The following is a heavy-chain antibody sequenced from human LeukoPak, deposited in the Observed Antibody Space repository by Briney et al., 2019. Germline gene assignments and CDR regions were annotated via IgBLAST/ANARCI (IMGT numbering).Heavy chain of an antibody. D-gene: IGHD3/OR15-3a*01. CDR1: GFTFSSYG. CDR2: IRYDGSNK. V-gene: IGHV3-30*02. CDR3: AKDPLLDYPTGLDY. J-gene: IGHJ4*02. Sequence: GGSLRLSCAASGFTFSSYGMHWVRQAPGKGLEWVAFIRYDGSNKYYADCVKGLFTISRDNSKNTLYLQMNSLRAEDTAVYYCAKDPLLDYPTGLDYWGQGTLVTVSS.